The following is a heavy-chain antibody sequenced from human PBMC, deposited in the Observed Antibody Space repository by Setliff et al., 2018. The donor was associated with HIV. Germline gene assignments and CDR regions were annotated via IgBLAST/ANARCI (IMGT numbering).Heavy chain of an antibody. Sequence: ASVKVSCKASGYSFTGYYIHWVRQAPGQGLEWMGWINPDNGVTYYRQTFQGRATMTRDTSIDTAYMDLSSLRSDDTALYYCARDPTLDDSNPFDIWGQGTMVTVSS. CDR3: ARDPTLDDSNPFDI. CDR2: INPDNGVT. CDR1: GYSFTGYY. J-gene: IGHJ3*02. V-gene: IGHV1-2*02. D-gene: IGHD3-22*01.